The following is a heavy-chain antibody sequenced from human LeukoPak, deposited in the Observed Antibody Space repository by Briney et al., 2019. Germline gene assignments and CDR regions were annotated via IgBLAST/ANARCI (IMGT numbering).Heavy chain of an antibody. CDR3: AKSHYYDSSDY. J-gene: IGHJ4*02. CDR2: ISGSGGST. V-gene: IGHV3-23*01. CDR1: GFTFSSYV. Sequence: GGTLRLSCAASGFTFSSYVMNWVRQAPGKGLEWVSTISGSGGSTYYADSVKGRFTISRDNSKNTLFLQMNSLRAEDTAVYYCAKSHYYDSSDYWGQGTLVTVSS. D-gene: IGHD3-22*01.